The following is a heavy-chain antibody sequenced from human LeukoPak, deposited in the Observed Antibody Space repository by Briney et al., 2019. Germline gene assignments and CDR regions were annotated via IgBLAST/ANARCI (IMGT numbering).Heavy chain of an antibody. V-gene: IGHV1-2*02. CDR3: ARLYSSRWSGWFDP. CDR1: GYTFTGYY. J-gene: IGHJ5*02. D-gene: IGHD6-13*01. Sequence: ASVKVSCKASGYTFTGYYMHWVRQAPGQGLEWMGWINPNSGGTNYAQKFQGRVTMTRDTSISTAYMELSRLRSDDTAVYYCARLYSSRWSGWFDPWGQGTLVTVSS. CDR2: INPNSGGT.